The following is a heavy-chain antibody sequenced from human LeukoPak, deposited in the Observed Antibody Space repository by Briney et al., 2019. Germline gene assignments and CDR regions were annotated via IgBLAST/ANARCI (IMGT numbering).Heavy chain of an antibody. CDR1: GFTFDDYA. CDR3: AKDWAEEPTEYFDY. V-gene: IGHV3-9*03. J-gene: IGHJ4*02. CDR2: ISWNSGSI. Sequence: GGSLSLSCAASGFTFDDYAMHWVRQAPGKGLEWVSGISWNSGSIGYADSVKGRFTISRDNAKNSPYLQMNSLRAEDMALYYCAKDWAEEPTEYFDYWGQGTLVTVSS. D-gene: IGHD1-26*01.